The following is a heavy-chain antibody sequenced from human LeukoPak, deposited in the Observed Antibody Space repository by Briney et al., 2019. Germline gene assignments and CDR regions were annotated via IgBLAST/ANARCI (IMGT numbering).Heavy chain of an antibody. CDR3: ARGYYDLFFDY. V-gene: IGHV4-59*08. CDR1: GGSISSYY. CDR2: IYYSGST. Sequence: SETLSLTCTVSGGSISSYYWSWIRQPPGKGLEWIGCIYYSGSTNYNSSLKSRVTISVDTSKNQFSLKLSSVTAADTAVYYCARGYYDLFFDYWGQGTLVTVSS. D-gene: IGHD3-3*01. J-gene: IGHJ4*02.